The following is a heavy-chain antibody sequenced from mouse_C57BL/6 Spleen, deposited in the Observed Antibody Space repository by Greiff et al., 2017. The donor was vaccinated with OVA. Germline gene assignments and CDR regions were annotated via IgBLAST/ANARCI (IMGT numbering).Heavy chain of an antibody. D-gene: IGHD1-1*01. CDR2: IWSGGST. CDR3: ARNYYGSSSHWYFDV. V-gene: IGHV2-2*01. CDR1: GFSLTSYG. J-gene: IGHJ1*03. Sequence: VKLKESGPGLVQPSQSLSITCTVSGFSLTSYGVHWVRQSPGTGLEWLGVIWSGGSTDYNAAFISRLSLSKDNSKSQVFFKMNSLQADDTAIYYCARNYYGSSSHWYFDVWGTGTTVTVSS.